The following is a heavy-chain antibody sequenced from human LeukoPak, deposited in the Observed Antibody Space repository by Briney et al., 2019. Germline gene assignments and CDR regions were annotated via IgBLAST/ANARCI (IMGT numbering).Heavy chain of an antibody. CDR3: ARQGGGSYPDYYYYYMDV. J-gene: IGHJ6*03. CDR2: IYPGDSDT. V-gene: IGHV5-51*01. Sequence: GESLKISCKGSGYSFTSYWIGWVRQMPGKGLEWMGIIYPGDSDTRYSPSFQGQVTISADKSISTAYLQWSSLKASDTAMYYCARQGGGSYPDYYYYYMDVWGKGTTVTVSS. CDR1: GYSFTSYW. D-gene: IGHD1-26*01.